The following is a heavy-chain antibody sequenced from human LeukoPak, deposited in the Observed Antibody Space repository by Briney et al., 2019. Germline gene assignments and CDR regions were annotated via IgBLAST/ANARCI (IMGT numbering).Heavy chain of an antibody. Sequence: ASVKVSCKASGYTFTSYYMHWVRQAPGQGLEWMGIINPSGGSTSYAQKFQGRVTVTRDTSTSTVYMELSSLRSEDTAVYYCARWSLPYCSSTSCPDFYGMDVWGQGTLVTVSS. J-gene: IGHJ6*02. D-gene: IGHD2-2*01. CDR3: ARWSLPYCSSTSCPDFYGMDV. CDR2: INPSGGST. V-gene: IGHV1-46*01. CDR1: GYTFTSYY.